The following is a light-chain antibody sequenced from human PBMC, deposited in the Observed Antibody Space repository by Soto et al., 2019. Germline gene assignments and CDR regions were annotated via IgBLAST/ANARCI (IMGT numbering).Light chain of an antibody. J-gene: IGKJ2*01. Sequence: DIQLTQSPSFLSASLGDRVTITCRASQDISNYLAWYQQKPGKAPKLLIFAASTLQSGVPPRFSGSGSGTEFTLTINSLQPEDFAIYYCQQLNSYPYTFGQGTKVDIK. CDR2: AAS. CDR3: QQLNSYPYT. V-gene: IGKV1-9*01. CDR1: QDISNY.